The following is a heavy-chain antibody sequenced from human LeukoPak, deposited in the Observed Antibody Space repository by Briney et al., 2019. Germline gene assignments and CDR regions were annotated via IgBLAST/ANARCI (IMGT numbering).Heavy chain of an antibody. CDR1: GFTFSSCA. Sequence: GGSLRLSCAASGFTFSSCAISWVRQAPGKGLEWVSGISGSGGNTYYADSLKGRFTISRDNSKNTLYLQMDNLRAEDTGVYFCAWLPTFYYDSSGYHYDYWGQGTLVTVSS. CDR2: ISGSGGNT. CDR3: AWLPTFYYDSSGYHYDY. D-gene: IGHD3-22*01. J-gene: IGHJ4*02. V-gene: IGHV3-23*01.